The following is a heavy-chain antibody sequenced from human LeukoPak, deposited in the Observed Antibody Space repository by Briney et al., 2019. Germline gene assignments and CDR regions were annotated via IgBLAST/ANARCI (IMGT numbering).Heavy chain of an antibody. CDR1: GFSFSNFG. V-gene: IGHV3-30*02. CDR2: IRSDGSSK. Sequence: PGGSLRLSCAASGFSFSNFGLHWVRQAPGKGLEWVALIRSDGSSKNYADSVKGRFTISRDNSKNTLYLQINSLRAEDTAVYYCAKRTPSVGFDYWGQGTLSPSPQ. J-gene: IGHJ4*02. CDR3: AKRTPSVGFDY. D-gene: IGHD2-15*01.